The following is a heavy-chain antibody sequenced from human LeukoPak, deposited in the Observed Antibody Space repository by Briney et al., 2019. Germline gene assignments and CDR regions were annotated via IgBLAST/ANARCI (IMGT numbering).Heavy chain of an antibody. D-gene: IGHD1-20*01. J-gene: IGHJ6*02. CDR2: IYTGGSA. V-gene: IGHV3-53*01. Sequence: GGSLRLSCAASGFTVSTNYMSWVRQAPGKGLEWVSVIYTGGSAYYADSVKGRFTISRDNSKNTLYLQMNSLRAEDTAVYYCASTVEYNWNPLGFYYGMDVWGQGTTVTVSS. CDR1: GFTVSTNY. CDR3: ASTVEYNWNPLGFYYGMDV.